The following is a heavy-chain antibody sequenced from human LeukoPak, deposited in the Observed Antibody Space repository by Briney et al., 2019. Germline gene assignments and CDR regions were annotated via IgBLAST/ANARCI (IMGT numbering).Heavy chain of an antibody. Sequence: PGGSLRLSCAASGFTFSSYWMSWVRQAPGKGLEWVANIKQDGSEKYYVDSVKGRFAISRDNAKNSLYLQMNSLRAEDTAVYYCATDRGYCSSTSCYYFDYWGQGTLVTVSS. D-gene: IGHD2-2*01. CDR2: IKQDGSEK. J-gene: IGHJ4*02. CDR1: GFTFSSYW. V-gene: IGHV3-7*03. CDR3: ATDRGYCSSTSCYYFDY.